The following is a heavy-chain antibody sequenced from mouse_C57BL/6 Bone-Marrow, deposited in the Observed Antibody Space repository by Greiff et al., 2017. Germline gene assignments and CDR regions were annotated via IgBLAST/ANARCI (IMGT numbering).Heavy chain of an antibody. D-gene: IGHD1-1*01. CDR1: GYTFTSYW. J-gene: IGHJ1*03. CDR2: IDPSDSYT. Sequence: QVQLQQPGAELVMPGASVKLSCKASGYTFTSYWMHWVKQRPGQGLEWIGEIDPSDSYTNYNQKFKGKSTLTVDKSSSTAYRQLSSRTSEDSAVYYCARSGHYYGSSYGYFDVWGTGTTVTGSS. V-gene: IGHV1-69*01. CDR3: ARSGHYYGSSYGYFDV.